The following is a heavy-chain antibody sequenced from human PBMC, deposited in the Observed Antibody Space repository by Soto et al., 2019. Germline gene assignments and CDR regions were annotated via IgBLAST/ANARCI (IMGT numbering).Heavy chain of an antibody. CDR1: GFSLDTWGVG. J-gene: IGHJ4*02. Sequence: QITLKESGPTLVRPTQTLTLTCTVSGFSLDTWGVGVGWIRQPPGKAPEWLALIYWDDDKRYSPSLKNRLTITKDTSKHQVVLTVTNMDPVDTVTYYCARALGSWGAYYFDHWGQGTRVTVSS. V-gene: IGHV2-5*02. D-gene: IGHD3-16*01. CDR2: IYWDDDK. CDR3: ARALGSWGAYYFDH.